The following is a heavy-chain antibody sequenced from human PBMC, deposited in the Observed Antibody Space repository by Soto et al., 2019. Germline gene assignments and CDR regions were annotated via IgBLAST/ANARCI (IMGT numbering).Heavy chain of an antibody. D-gene: IGHD3-10*01. CDR1: GGSISSGDYY. J-gene: IGHJ6*02. CDR2: IYYSGST. Sequence: QVQLQESGPGLVKPSQTLSLTCTVSGGSISSGDYYWSWIRQHPGKGLEWIGYIYYSGSTYYNPSLKIRFTISVDTSKNLFSLKLASVPAADTAVYYCARDVPRGRGSPTFYYYGMDVWGQGATVPVSS. V-gene: IGHV4-31*03. CDR3: ARDVPRGRGSPTFYYYGMDV.